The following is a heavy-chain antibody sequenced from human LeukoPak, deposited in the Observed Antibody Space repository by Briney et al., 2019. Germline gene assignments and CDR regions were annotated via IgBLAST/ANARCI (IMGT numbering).Heavy chain of an antibody. V-gene: IGHV3-53*01. CDR3: ARDGYYYDSSGYPGAFDI. CDR1: GFTVSSNY. CDR2: IYSGGST. D-gene: IGHD3-22*01. J-gene: IGHJ3*02. Sequence: GGSLRLSCAASGFTVSSNYMSWVRQAPGKGLEWVSVIYSGGSTYYADSVKGRFTITRDNSKNTLYPQMNSLRAEDTAVYYCARDGYYYDSSGYPGAFDIWGQGTMVTVSS.